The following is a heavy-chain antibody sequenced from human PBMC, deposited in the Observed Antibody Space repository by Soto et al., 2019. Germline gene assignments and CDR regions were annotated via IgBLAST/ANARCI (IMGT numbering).Heavy chain of an antibody. CDR3: AKDHPGTAMVWDYFDY. V-gene: IGHV3-23*01. Sequence: GGSLRLSCAASGFTFSSYAMSWVRQAPGKGLEWVSGISGSGDSTYYADSVKGRFTISRDNSKNTLYLQMNSLRAEDTAVYYCAKDHPGTAMVWDYFDYWGQGTLVTVSS. CDR1: GFTFSSYA. D-gene: IGHD5-18*01. J-gene: IGHJ4*02. CDR2: ISGSGDST.